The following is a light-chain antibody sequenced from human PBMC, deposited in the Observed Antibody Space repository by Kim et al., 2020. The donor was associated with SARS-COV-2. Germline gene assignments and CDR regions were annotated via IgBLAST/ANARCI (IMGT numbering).Light chain of an antibody. CDR1: QSISSW. CDR2: KAS. J-gene: IGKJ2*01. Sequence: DIQMTQSPSTLSASVGDRVTITCRASQSISSWLTWYQQKPGKAPKLLIYKASSLESGVPSRFSGSGSGTEFTLTISRLQPDDFASYYCQQYNGYPLTFGQGTKLEI. CDR3: QQYNGYPLT. V-gene: IGKV1-5*03.